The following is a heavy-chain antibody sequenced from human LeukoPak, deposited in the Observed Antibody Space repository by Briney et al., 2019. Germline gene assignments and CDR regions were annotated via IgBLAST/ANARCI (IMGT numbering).Heavy chain of an antibody. D-gene: IGHD1-26*01. CDR2: INPNSGGT. CDR3: VRAQYLGDAFNV. Sequence: GASVKVSCKASGYTFTGYYMHWVRQAPGQGLEWMGWINPNSGGTNYAQKFQGRVTMTRDTSISTAYMELNRLTSDDTAVYYCVRAQYLGDAFNVWGQGTMVTVSS. J-gene: IGHJ3*01. V-gene: IGHV1-2*02. CDR1: GYTFTGYY.